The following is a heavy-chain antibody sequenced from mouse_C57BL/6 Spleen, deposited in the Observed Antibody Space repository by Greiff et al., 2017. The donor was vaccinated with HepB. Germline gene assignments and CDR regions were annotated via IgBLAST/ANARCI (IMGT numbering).Heavy chain of an antibody. CDR2: ISYSGST. Sequence: EVKLMESGPGLAKPSQTLSLTCSVTGYSITSDYWNWIRKFPGNKLEYMGYISYSGSTYYNPSLKSRISITRDTSKNQYYLQLNSVTTEDTATYYCARGTNYYGSSRYWYFDVWGTGTTVTVSS. J-gene: IGHJ1*03. CDR3: ARGTNYYGSSRYWYFDV. V-gene: IGHV3-8*01. CDR1: GYSITSDY. D-gene: IGHD1-1*01.